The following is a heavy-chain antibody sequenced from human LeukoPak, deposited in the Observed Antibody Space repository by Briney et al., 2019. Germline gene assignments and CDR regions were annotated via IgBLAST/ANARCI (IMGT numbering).Heavy chain of an antibody. CDR3: ASSPSYSDSY. Sequence: GGSLRLSCAASGFTFSSYWMHWVRQAPGKGLVWVSRINTDGSTTTYADSVKGRFTISRDNARNTLYLQMSSLRAEDTAMYYCASSPSYSDSYWGQGTLVTVSS. CDR1: GFTFSSYW. J-gene: IGHJ4*02. D-gene: IGHD4-11*01. CDR2: INTDGSTT. V-gene: IGHV3-74*01.